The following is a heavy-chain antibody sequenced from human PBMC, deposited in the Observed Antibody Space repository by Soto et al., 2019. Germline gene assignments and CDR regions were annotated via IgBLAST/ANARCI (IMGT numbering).Heavy chain of an antibody. J-gene: IGHJ6*02. V-gene: IGHV4-61*01. CDR2: IYYSGST. CDR3: ARDRITMIVVGGYYGMDV. Sequence: SETLSLTCTVSGGSVSSGSYYWSWIRQPPGKGLEWIGYIYYSGSTNYNPSLKSRVTISVDTSKNQFSLKLSSVTAADTAVYYCARDRITMIVVGGYYGMDVWGQGTTVTVSS. D-gene: IGHD3-22*01. CDR1: GGSVSSGSYY.